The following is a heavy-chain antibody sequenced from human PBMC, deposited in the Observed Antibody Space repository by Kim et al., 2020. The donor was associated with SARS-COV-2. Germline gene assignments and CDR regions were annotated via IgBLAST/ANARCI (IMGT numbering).Heavy chain of an antibody. J-gene: IGHJ6*02. D-gene: IGHD3-22*01. CDR3: HYYDSSPGFPGYYYYGMDV. Sequence: GGSLRLSCAASGFTFSSYAMSWVRQAPGKGLEWVSVIYSGGSSTYYADSVKGRFTISRDNSKNTLYLQMNSLRAEDTAVYYCHYYDSSPGFPGYYYYGMDVWGQGTTVTVSS. CDR2: IYSGGSST. CDR1: GFTFSSYA. V-gene: IGHV3-23*03.